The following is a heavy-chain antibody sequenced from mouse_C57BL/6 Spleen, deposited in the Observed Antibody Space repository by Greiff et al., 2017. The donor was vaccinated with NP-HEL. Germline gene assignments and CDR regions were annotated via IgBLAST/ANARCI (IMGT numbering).Heavy chain of an antibody. CDR3: ARHYYGSPYYFDY. CDR2: ISSGGSYT. J-gene: IGHJ2*01. V-gene: IGHV5-6*01. CDR1: GFTFSSYG. Sequence: EVQVVESGGDLVKPGGSLKLSCAASGFTFSSYGMSWVRQTPDKRLEWVATISSGGSYTYYPDSVKGRFTISRDNAKNTLYLQMSSLKSEDTAMYYCARHYYGSPYYFDYWGQGTTLTVSS. D-gene: IGHD1-1*01.